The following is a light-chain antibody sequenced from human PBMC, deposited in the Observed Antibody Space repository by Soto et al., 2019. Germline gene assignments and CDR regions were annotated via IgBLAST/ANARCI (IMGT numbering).Light chain of an antibody. CDR1: QNVKCDSNNRNY. J-gene: IGKJ2*01. V-gene: IGKV4-1*01. Sequence: DIVLTQSPDSLAVSLGERATFNCTSSQNVKCDSNNRNYLAWYQQKSGQPPRLLVYWASTRVSGVPDRFSGSGSGTEFTLTVSSLQAEDVAVYYCHQYYSFPRTFGQGTKVEIK. CDR2: WAS. CDR3: HQYYSFPRT.